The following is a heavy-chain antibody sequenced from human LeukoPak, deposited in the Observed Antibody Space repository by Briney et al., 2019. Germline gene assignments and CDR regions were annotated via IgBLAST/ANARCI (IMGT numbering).Heavy chain of an antibody. Sequence: SETLSLTCTVSGGSISGGRYYWSWIRQHPGKGLEWIGYIYYSGSTYYNPSLKSRVTISVDTSKNQFSLKLSSVTAADTAVYYCARGGSGSYSYYFDDWGQGTLVTVSS. J-gene: IGHJ4*02. V-gene: IGHV4-31*03. CDR1: GGSISGGRYY. CDR3: ARGGSGSYSYYFDD. D-gene: IGHD3-10*01. CDR2: IYYSGST.